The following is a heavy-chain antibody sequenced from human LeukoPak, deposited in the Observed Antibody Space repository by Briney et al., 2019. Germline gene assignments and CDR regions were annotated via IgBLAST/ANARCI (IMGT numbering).Heavy chain of an antibody. J-gene: IGHJ3*02. CDR1: GFTFSSYS. V-gene: IGHV3-21*01. Sequence: GGSLRLSCAASGFTFSSYSMNWVRQAPGKGLEWVSSISSSSSYIYYADSVKGRFTISRDNAKNSLYLQMNSLGAEDTAVYYCARDKQWLVEEGAFDIWGQGTMVTVSS. CDR3: ARDKQWLVEEGAFDI. D-gene: IGHD6-19*01. CDR2: ISSSSSYI.